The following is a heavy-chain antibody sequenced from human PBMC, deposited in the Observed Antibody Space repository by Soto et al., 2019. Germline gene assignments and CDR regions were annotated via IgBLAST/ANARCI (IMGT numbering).Heavy chain of an antibody. J-gene: IGHJ6*02. V-gene: IGHV3-48*01. CDR1: GFTFSSYR. D-gene: IGHD4-17*01. CDR2: INSRSTTI. CDR3: AKVSEPTTVTIGMDV. Sequence: GSLRLSCEASGFTFSSYRMNWVRQAPGKGLEWVSIINSRSTTIYYADSVRGRFTISRDNAKNTLYLQMNSLRAEDTAVYYCAKVSEPTTVTIGMDVWGQGTTVTVSS.